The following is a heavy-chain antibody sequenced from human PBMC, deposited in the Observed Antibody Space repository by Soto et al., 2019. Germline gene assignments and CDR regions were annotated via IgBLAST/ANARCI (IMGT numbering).Heavy chain of an antibody. Sequence: QVQLQESGPGLVKPSETLSLTCTVSGGSISTYYWNWIRQPPGKGLEWIGYVYYSGSTSYNPSLKSRVTIPVDTSKNQFSQKLRSVAPADTAVYYCARSSPSVKYALGVWGQGTTVTVSS. CDR3: ARSSPSVKYALGV. D-gene: IGHD4-17*01. V-gene: IGHV4-59*01. J-gene: IGHJ6*02. CDR1: GGSISTYY. CDR2: VYYSGST.